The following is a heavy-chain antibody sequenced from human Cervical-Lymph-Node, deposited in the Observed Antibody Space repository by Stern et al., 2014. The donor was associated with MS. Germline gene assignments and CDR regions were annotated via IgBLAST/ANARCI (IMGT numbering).Heavy chain of an antibody. CDR2: MSAYTGNT. J-gene: IGHJ4*02. Sequence: QVQLVQSGVEVKKPGASVKVSCKASGYTFTSSGISWVRQAPGQGLEWMGLMSAYTGNTNYVQTFQGRLTMTTDTSTSTAYMELRSLRSDDTAVYYCARSGSAWYGYFDYWGQGTLVTVSS. V-gene: IGHV1-18*01. CDR3: ARSGSAWYGYFDY. CDR1: GYTFTSSG. D-gene: IGHD6-19*01.